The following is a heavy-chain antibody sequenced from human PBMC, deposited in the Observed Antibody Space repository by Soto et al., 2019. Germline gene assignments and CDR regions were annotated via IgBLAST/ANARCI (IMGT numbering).Heavy chain of an antibody. Sequence: GESLKISCKGSGYSFTSYWISWVRQMPGKGLEWMGRIDPSDSYTNYSPSFQGHVTISADKSISTAYPQWSSLKASDTAMYYRASRSSGSYYIVPYYYGMDVWGQGTTVTVSS. CDR1: GYSFTSYW. CDR2: IDPSDSYT. D-gene: IGHD3-10*01. CDR3: ASRSSGSYYIVPYYYGMDV. V-gene: IGHV5-10-1*01. J-gene: IGHJ6*02.